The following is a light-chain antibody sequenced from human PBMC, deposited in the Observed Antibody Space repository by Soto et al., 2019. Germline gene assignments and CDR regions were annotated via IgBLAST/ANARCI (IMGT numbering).Light chain of an antibody. CDR3: QQYNKWPIT. CDR2: AAA. CDR1: QSVSSH. V-gene: IGKV3-15*01. J-gene: IGKJ5*01. Sequence: EIVLTQSPGTLSLSPGERATLSCRASQSVSSHLAWYQQKPVQAPRLLINAAATRATGLPPRFSGSGSGTDFSLTISSLQSEDFAVYFCQQYNKWPITFGQGTRLEIK.